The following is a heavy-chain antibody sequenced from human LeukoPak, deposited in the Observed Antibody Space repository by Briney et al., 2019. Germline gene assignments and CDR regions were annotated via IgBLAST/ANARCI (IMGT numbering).Heavy chain of an antibody. Sequence: GGSLRLSCAASGFTFSSYGMHWVRQAPGKGLEWVSYISSSSSTIYYADSVKGRFTISRDNAKNSLYLQMNSLRAEDTAVYYCASSVSTPDAFDIWGQGTMVTVSS. CDR1: GFTFSSYG. V-gene: IGHV3-48*04. D-gene: IGHD2-8*01. CDR2: ISSSSSTI. CDR3: ASSVSTPDAFDI. J-gene: IGHJ3*02.